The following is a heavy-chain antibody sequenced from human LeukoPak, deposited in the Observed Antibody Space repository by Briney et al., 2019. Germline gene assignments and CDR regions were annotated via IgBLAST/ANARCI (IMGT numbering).Heavy chain of an antibody. CDR3: ARSSLGTITAGPFDY. Sequence: ASVKVSCKASGYTFRSYGIAWVRQAPGQGLEWMGWISGYNGNTNYAQKLQGRVSMTTDTSTTTAYMELRSLTSDDTALYYCARSSLGTITAGPFDYWGQGTLVTVSS. D-gene: IGHD5-12*01. CDR2: ISGYNGNT. V-gene: IGHV1-18*01. J-gene: IGHJ4*02. CDR1: GYTFRSYG.